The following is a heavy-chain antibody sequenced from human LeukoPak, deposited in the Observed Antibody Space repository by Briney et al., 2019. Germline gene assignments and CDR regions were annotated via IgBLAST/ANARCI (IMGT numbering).Heavy chain of an antibody. V-gene: IGHV3-66*02. J-gene: IGHJ3*02. CDR3: ARVAQEYYDFWSGYRDAFDI. D-gene: IGHD3-3*01. Sequence: GGSLRLSCAASGFTVSSNYMSWVRQAPGKGLEWVSVIYSGGSTYYAGSVKGRFTISRDNSKNTLYLQMNSLRAEDTAVYYCARVAQEYYDFWSGYRDAFDIWGQGTMVTVSS. CDR1: GFTVSSNY. CDR2: IYSGGST.